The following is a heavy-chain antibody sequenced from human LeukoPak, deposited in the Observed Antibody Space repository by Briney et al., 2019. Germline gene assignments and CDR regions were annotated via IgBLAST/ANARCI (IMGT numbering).Heavy chain of an antibody. V-gene: IGHV3-30*03. CDR3: ARDLVYDYVWGSHGFDY. CDR2: ISYDGSNK. Sequence: GRSLRLSCAASGFTFSSYGMHWVRQAPGKGLEWVAVISYDGSNKYYADSVKGRFTISRDNSKNTLYLQMNSLRAEDTAVYYCARDLVYDYVWGSHGFDYWGQGTLVTVSS. D-gene: IGHD3-16*01. CDR1: GFTFSSYG. J-gene: IGHJ4*02.